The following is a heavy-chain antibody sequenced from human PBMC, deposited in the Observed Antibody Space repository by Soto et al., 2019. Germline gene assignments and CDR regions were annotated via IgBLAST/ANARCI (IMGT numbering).Heavy chain of an antibody. CDR3: TTGPHYAESGLSFDH. CDR1: GFTFADAW. CDR2: MRSNSDGGTT. V-gene: IGHV3-15*01. J-gene: IGHJ4*01. D-gene: IGHD2-15*01. Sequence: EVQLEQSGGGLVKPGGSLRLSCTGSGFTFADAWLNWVRQAPGKGLEWVGRMRSNSDGGTTDYAAPVTGRFTISRDDSKSPLYLRMNSLQADDTAVYFCTTGPHYAESGLSFDHWGHGTMVIVSS.